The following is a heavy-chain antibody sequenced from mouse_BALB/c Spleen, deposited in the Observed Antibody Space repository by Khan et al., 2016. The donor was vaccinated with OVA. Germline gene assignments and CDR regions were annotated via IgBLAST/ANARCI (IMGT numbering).Heavy chain of an antibody. Sequence: QVRLQQSGPGLVAPSQSLSITCTVSGFSLSRYNVHWIRQPPGKGLEWLGMIWSGGSTDYNSALKSRLSISKVNSKSHVFLKMNSLQTDDTAMYYCARAYGTSLGYYAMDYWGQGTSVTVSS. CDR1: GFSLSRYN. CDR3: ARAYGTSLGYYAMDY. CDR2: IWSGGST. J-gene: IGHJ4*01. V-gene: IGHV2-6-4*01. D-gene: IGHD1-1*01.